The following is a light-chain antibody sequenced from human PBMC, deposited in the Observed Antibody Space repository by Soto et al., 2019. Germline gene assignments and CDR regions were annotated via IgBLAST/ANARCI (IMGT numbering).Light chain of an antibody. J-gene: IGLJ1*01. Sequence: QSVLTQSSSASASLGSSVKLTCTLSSGHSSYIIAWHQQQPGKAPRYLMKLEGSGSYNKRSGVPDRFSGSSSGADRYLTIYNLQFEDEADYYCETWDSNTYVFGTGTKVTVL. V-gene: IGLV4-60*02. CDR2: LEGSGSY. CDR1: SGHSSYI. CDR3: ETWDSNTYV.